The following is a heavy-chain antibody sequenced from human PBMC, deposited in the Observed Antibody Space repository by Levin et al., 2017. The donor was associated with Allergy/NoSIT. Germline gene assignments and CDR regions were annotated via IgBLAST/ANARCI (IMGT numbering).Heavy chain of an antibody. V-gene: IGHV1-69*02. Sequence: SVKVSCKASGGTFSSYTISWVRQAPGQGLEWMGRIIPILGIANYAQKFQGRVTITADKSTSTAYMELSSLRSEDTAVYYCARGPYSKLLLSHYNWFDPWGQGTLVTVSS. J-gene: IGHJ5*02. CDR2: IIPILGIA. CDR3: ARGPYSKLLLSHYNWFDP. D-gene: IGHD2-15*01. CDR1: GGTFSSYT.